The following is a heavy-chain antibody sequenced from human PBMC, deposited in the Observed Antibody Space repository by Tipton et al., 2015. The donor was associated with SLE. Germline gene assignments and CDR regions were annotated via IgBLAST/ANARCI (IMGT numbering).Heavy chain of an antibody. CDR1: GGSIRSGSYY. V-gene: IGHV4-61*02. D-gene: IGHD6-25*01. Sequence: TLSLTCTVSGGSIRSGSYYWTWIRQPAGTGLVWIGRIFTIGTTSYNPSLKSRVTISLDTSKNQFSLKLSSVTAADTAVYYCARTEVGGYSHDAFDLWGHGTMVTVSS. J-gene: IGHJ3*01. CDR3: ARTEVGGYSHDAFDL. CDR2: IFTIGTT.